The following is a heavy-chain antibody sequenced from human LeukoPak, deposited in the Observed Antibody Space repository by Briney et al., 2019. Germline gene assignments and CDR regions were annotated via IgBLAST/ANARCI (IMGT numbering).Heavy chain of an antibody. J-gene: IGHJ5*02. V-gene: IGHV3-23*01. D-gene: IGHD3-22*01. CDR2: LSGSSR. CDR3: AREYDSSWPS. Sequence: GGSLRLSCAASGFTFSSYAMSWVRQAPGKGLEWVSNLSGSSRYYADTVKGRFTISRDNSKNTLFMQMNSLRAEDTAVYYCAREYDSSWPSWGQGTLVTVSS. CDR1: GFTFSSYA.